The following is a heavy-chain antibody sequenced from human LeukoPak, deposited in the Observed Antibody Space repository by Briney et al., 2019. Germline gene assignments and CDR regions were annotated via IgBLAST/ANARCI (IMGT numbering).Heavy chain of an antibody. V-gene: IGHV1-69*04. J-gene: IGHJ6*02. CDR2: IIPILNIP. Sequence: GASVKVSCKASGGTFDNSAINWVRQAPGQGLEWMGRIIPILNIPNYAQKLQGRVTIAADKSTSTAYIELSSLGSDDTAVYYCAREKMEVGYYGLDVWGQGTTVTVSS. CDR1: GGTFDNSA. D-gene: IGHD1-1*01. CDR3: AREKMEVGYYGLDV.